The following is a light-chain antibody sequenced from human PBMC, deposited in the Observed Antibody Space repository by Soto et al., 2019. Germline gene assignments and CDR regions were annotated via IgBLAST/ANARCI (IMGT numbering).Light chain of an antibody. CDR3: QQYASSPWT. CDR1: QSVGFS. J-gene: IGKJ5*01. CDR2: GAS. V-gene: IGKV3-20*01. Sequence: EIVLTQSPATLSLSAGERATLSCRASQSVGFSLAWYQQKPGQAPRLLIYGASSRATGIPDRFSGSGSGTDFTLTISRLEPEDFAVYYCQQYASSPWTFGQGTRLEIK.